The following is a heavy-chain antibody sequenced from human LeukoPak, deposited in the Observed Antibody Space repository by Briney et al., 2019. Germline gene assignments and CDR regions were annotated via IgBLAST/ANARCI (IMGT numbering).Heavy chain of an antibody. CDR3: ARVITMVRGVIQGPGY. CDR2: INPNSGGT. D-gene: IGHD3-10*01. Sequence: ASVKVSCKASGYTFTGYYMHWVRQAPGQGLEWMGWINPNSGGTNYAQKFQGRVTMTRDTSISTAYMELSRLRSDDTAVYYCARVITMVRGVIQGPGYWGQGTLVTVSS. J-gene: IGHJ4*02. CDR1: GYTFTGYY. V-gene: IGHV1-2*02.